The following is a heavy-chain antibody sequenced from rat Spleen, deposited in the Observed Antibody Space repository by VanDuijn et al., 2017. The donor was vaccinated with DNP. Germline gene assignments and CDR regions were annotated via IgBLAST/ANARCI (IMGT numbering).Heavy chain of an antibody. CDR1: GFSLTSYG. CDR2: IWSGGST. Sequence: QVQLRESGPGLVQPSQTLSLTCTVSGFSLTSYGVSWVRQPPGKGLEWIGAIWSGGSTDYNPALKSRLSIRRDTSKSQVFLKMDSVQTEDTAMYFCARSQGYYYDGSYYPFAYWGQGILVTVSS. CDR3: ARSQGYYYDGSYYPFAY. J-gene: IGHJ3*01. V-gene: IGHV2-16*01. D-gene: IGHD1-12*02.